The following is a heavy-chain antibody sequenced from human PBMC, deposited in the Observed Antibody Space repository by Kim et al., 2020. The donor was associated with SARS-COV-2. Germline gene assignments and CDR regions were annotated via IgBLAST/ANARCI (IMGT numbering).Heavy chain of an antibody. CDR1: GFTFSTSP. V-gene: IGHV3-23*01. J-gene: IGHJ4*02. CDR2: ISWDGTRT. D-gene: IGHD2-8*01. Sequence: GGSLRLSCVASGFTFSTSPMGWVRQAPGEGLEWVSRISWDGTRTYYADSVKGRVTMSSDKSKNPVYLHMNSLRVEDTAVYYFSKVLTNSGFYYWVQG. CDR3: SKVLTNSGFYY.